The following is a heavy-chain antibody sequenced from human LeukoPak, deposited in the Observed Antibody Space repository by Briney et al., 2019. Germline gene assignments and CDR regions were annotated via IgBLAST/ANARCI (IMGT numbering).Heavy chain of an antibody. CDR1: GYTFTSYG. CDR2: INPYNGNT. J-gene: IGHJ3*02. CDR3: VREESYYDSSGHAFDI. Sequence: ASVKVSCKASGYTFTSYGISWVRQAPGQGLEWMGWINPYNGNTNYAQKVQGRVTMTTDTSTSTAYMELRSPRSDDTAVYYCVREESYYDSSGHAFDIWGQGTMVTVSS. V-gene: IGHV1-18*01. D-gene: IGHD3-22*01.